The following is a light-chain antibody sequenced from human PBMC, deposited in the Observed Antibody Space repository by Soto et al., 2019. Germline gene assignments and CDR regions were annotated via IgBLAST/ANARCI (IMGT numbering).Light chain of an antibody. Sequence: QSVLTQPPSASGSPGQSVTISCTGTSSDLGGYNYVSWYQQHPGKAPKLIIYEVSKRPSGVPDRFSGSKSGNTASLTVSGLQAEDEADYYCSSYGGSNDLVFGGGTQLTVL. CDR2: EVS. V-gene: IGLV2-8*01. CDR1: SSDLGGYNY. CDR3: SSYGGSNDLV. J-gene: IGLJ2*01.